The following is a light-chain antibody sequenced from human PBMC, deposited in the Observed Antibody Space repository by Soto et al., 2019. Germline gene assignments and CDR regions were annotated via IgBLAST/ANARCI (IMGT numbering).Light chain of an antibody. CDR3: SSFTGTSTHVI. V-gene: IGLV2-14*01. CDR1: SSDIGAYKY. CDR2: EVS. J-gene: IGLJ2*01. Sequence: QSVLTQPASVSGSPGQSITISCTGNSSDIGAYKYVSWYQQHPGKAPKVMIYEVSNRPSGVSNRFSGSKSGNTASLTISGLQAEDEADYYCSSFTGTSTHVIFGGGTKLTVL.